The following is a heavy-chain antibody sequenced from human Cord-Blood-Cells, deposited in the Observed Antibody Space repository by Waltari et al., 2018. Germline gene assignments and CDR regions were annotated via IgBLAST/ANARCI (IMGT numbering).Heavy chain of an antibody. J-gene: IGHJ4*02. CDR2: INHSGST. D-gene: IGHD2-2*01. Sequence: QVQLQQWGAGLLKPSETLSLTCAVYGGSFSGYYWSWIRQPPGKGLEWSGEINHSGSTNYNPSLKSRVTISVDTSKNQFSLKLSSVTAADTAVYYCARGVVGYCSSTSCYYFDYWGQGTLVTVSS. V-gene: IGHV4-34*01. CDR1: GGSFSGYY. CDR3: ARGVVGYCSSTSCYYFDY.